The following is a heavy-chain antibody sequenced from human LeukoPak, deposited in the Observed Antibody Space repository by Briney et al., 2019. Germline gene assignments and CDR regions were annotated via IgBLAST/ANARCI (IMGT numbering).Heavy chain of an antibody. V-gene: IGHV4-61*02. D-gene: IGHD4-17*01. CDR1: GGSISIGSDY. CDR3: ARLSTVTTSFDY. CDR2: IYTSGST. J-gene: IGHJ4*02. Sequence: SETLSLTCTVSGGSISIGSDYWSWIRQPAGKGLEWIGRIYTSGSTNYNPSLKSRLTISVDTSKNQFSLKLSSVTAADTAVYYCARLSTVTTSFDYWGQGTLVTVSS.